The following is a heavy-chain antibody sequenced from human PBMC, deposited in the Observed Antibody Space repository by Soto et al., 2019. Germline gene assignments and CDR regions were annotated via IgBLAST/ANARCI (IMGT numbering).Heavy chain of an antibody. V-gene: IGHV4-59*01. CDR3: EARAMRTDYYYYMDV. D-gene: IGHD2-2*01. J-gene: IGHJ6*03. CDR1: GGSISSYY. Sequence: ETLSLTCTVSGGSISSYYWSWIRQPPGKGLEWIGHIYYSGSTNYNPSLKSRVTISVDTSKNQFSLKLSSVTAADTAVYYCEARAMRTDYYYYMDVWGKGTTVTVSS. CDR2: IYYSGST.